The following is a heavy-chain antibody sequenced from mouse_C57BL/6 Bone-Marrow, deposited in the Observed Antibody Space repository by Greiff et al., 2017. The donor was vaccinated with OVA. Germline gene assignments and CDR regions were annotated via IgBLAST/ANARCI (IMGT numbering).Heavy chain of an antibody. Sequence: EVQLVESGGGLVQPGGSLSLSCAASGFTFTDYYMSWVRQPPGKALEWLGFIRNKANGYTTEYSASVKGRFTISRDNSQSILYLQMNALRAEDSATYYCARDVITTYYFDHWGQGTTLTVSS. D-gene: IGHD2-4*01. J-gene: IGHJ2*01. CDR3: ARDVITTYYFDH. CDR1: GFTFTDYY. CDR2: IRNKANGYTT. V-gene: IGHV7-3*01.